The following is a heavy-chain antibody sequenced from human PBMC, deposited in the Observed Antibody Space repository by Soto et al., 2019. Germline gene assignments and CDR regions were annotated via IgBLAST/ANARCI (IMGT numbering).Heavy chain of an antibody. V-gene: IGHV1-3*01. CDR3: ARHYCSGGTCLFDP. CDR1: GYSFTSYA. J-gene: IGHJ5*02. CDR2: INAGNGNT. Sequence: ASVKVSCKASGYSFTSYAMHWVRQAPGQRLEWMGWINAGNGNTKYSQKFQGRVTITRDTSASTAYMELSSLRAEDTAVYYCARHYCSGGTCLFDPWGQGTLVTVSS. D-gene: IGHD2-15*01.